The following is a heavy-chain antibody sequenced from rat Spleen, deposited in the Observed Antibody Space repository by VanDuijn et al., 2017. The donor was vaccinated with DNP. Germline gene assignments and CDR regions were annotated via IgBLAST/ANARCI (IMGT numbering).Heavy chain of an antibody. CDR3: TTGLGLAY. CDR1: GFTFSDYA. J-gene: IGHJ3*01. D-gene: IGHD4-1*01. Sequence: EVQLVESGGGLVQPGNSLKLSCAASGFTFSDYAMAWVRQSPKKGLEWVATIIYDGSSTYYPDSVKGRFTFSRDNAENTVYLQMNSLRSEDTATYYCTTGLGLAYWGQGTLVTVSS. CDR2: IIYDGSST. V-gene: IGHV5S10*01.